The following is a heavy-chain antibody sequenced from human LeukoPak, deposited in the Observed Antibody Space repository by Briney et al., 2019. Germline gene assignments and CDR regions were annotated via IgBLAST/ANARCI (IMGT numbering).Heavy chain of an antibody. CDR3: ARGAIAAAGTDDVVGPSFDY. CDR2: INHSGST. CDR1: GGSFSGYY. V-gene: IGHV4-34*01. D-gene: IGHD6-13*01. Sequence: PSETLSLTCAVYGGSFSGYYWSWIRQPPGKGLEWIGEINHSGSTNYNPSLKSRVTISVDTSKNQFSLKLSSVTAADTAVYYCARGAIAAAGTDDVVGPSFDYWGQGTLVTVSS. J-gene: IGHJ4*02.